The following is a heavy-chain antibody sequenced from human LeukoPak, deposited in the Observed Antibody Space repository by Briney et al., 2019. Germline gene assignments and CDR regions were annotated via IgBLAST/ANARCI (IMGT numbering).Heavy chain of an antibody. D-gene: IGHD3-22*01. J-gene: IGHJ4*02. V-gene: IGHV4-31*03. Sequence: SETLSLTCTVSGGSISSGGYYWSWIRQHPGKGLEWIRYIYYSGSTYYNPSLKSRVTISVDTSKNQFSLKLSSVTAADTAVYYCARPDSSGYQDYWGQGTLVTVSS. CDR3: ARPDSSGYQDY. CDR2: IYYSGST. CDR1: GGSISSGGYY.